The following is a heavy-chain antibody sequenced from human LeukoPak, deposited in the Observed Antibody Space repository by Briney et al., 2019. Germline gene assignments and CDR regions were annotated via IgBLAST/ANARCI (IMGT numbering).Heavy chain of an antibody. D-gene: IGHD2-15*01. Sequence: SETLSLTCTVSGGSISSYYWSWIRQPPGKGLEWIGYIYYSGSTNYNPSLKSRVTISVDTSKNQFSLKLSSVTAADTAVYYCAREWSCRGGSCYSGRGDCFDPWGQGNLVRVS. CDR3: AREWSCRGGSCYSGRGDCFDP. J-gene: IGHJ5*02. CDR1: GGSISSYY. CDR2: IYYSGST. V-gene: IGHV4-59*01.